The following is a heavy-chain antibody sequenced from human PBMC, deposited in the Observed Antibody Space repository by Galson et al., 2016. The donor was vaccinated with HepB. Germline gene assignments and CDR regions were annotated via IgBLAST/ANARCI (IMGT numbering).Heavy chain of an antibody. CDR3: AGGDGIFGVVIGMDV. J-gene: IGHJ6*02. D-gene: IGHD3-3*01. CDR2: IYSGGST. V-gene: IGHV3-66*01. CDR1: GFTVNDNY. Sequence: SLRLSCAGYGFTVNDNYMMWVRQAPGKGLEWVSIIYSGGSTFYADFVKGRFTIARDKSDNTLYLQMNRLRPEDTAVYYCAGGDGIFGVVIGMDVWGRGTTVIVSS.